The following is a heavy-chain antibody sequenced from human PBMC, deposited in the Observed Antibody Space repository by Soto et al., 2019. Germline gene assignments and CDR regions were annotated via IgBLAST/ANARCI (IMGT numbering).Heavy chain of an antibody. V-gene: IGHV4-39*01. D-gene: IGHD3-9*01. CDR1: GGSISSSSYY. CDR3: ARHVDILTGYYYYYYYGMDV. J-gene: IGHJ6*02. CDR2: MYYSGST. Sequence: SETLSLTCTVSGGSISSSSYYWGWIRQPPGKGLEWIGSMYYSGSTYYNPSLKSRVTISVDTSKNQFSLKLSSVTAADTAVYYCARHVDILTGYYYYYYYGMDVWGQGTRVTVSS.